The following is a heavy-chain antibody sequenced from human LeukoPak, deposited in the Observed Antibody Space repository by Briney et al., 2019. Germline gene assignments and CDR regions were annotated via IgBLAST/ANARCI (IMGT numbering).Heavy chain of an antibody. CDR2: ISGSGGST. Sequence: GGSLRLSCAASGFTFSSYAMTWVRQAPRKGLEWVSGISGSGGSTYYADSVKGRFTISRDNSKNTLCLQMNSVRAEDTAVYYCATRGVVITYYFDYWGQGTLVTVAS. D-gene: IGHD3-3*01. CDR3: ATRGVVITYYFDY. CDR1: GFTFSSYA. J-gene: IGHJ4*02. V-gene: IGHV3-23*01.